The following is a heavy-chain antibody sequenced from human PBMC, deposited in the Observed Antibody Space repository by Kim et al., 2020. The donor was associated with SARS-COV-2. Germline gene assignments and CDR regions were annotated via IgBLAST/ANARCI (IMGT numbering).Heavy chain of an antibody. CDR3: LCGGCYSGVRDY. J-gene: IGHJ4*02. V-gene: IGHV3-73*01. CDR1: GFTFSGSA. D-gene: IGHD2-15*01. Sequence: GGSLRLSCAASGFTFSGSAMHWVRQASGKGLEWVGRIRSKANSYATAYAASVKGRFTISRDDSKNTAYLQMNSLKTEDTAVYYCLCGGCYSGVRDYWGQGTLVTVSS. CDR2: IRSKANSYAT.